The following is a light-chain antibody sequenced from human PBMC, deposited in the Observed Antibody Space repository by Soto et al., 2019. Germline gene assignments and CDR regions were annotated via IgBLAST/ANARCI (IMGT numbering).Light chain of an antibody. V-gene: IGLV2-14*01. CDR2: EVS. CDR3: SSYTSFSTYV. J-gene: IGLJ1*01. CDR1: SSDVGGYNF. Sequence: LTQPASVSGSPGQSMTISCTGTSSDVGGYNFVSWYQHHPGKAPKVMIYEVSNRPSGVSNRFSGSKSGDTASLTISGLQAEDEADYYCSSYTSFSTYVFGTGTKVTV.